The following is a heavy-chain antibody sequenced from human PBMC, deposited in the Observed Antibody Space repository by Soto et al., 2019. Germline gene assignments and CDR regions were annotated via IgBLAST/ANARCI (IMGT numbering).Heavy chain of an antibody. Sequence: GESLKISCKGSGYSFTSYWISWVRQMPGKGLEWMGRIDPSDSYTNYSPSFQGHVTISADKSISTAYLQWSSLKASDTAMYYCARIAVAAPYYYYYGMDVWGQGTTVTVSS. CDR2: IDPSDSYT. V-gene: IGHV5-10-1*01. CDR1: GYSFTSYW. J-gene: IGHJ6*02. CDR3: ARIAVAAPYYYYYGMDV. D-gene: IGHD6-19*01.